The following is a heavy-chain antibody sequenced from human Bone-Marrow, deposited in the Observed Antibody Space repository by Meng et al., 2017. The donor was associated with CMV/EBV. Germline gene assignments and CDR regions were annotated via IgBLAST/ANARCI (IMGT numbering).Heavy chain of an antibody. CDR3: ARVDSGWLHIDY. CDR2: IYRDGST. D-gene: IGHD6-19*01. CDR1: GFTFSSYW. Sequence: GGSWRPSVAASGFTFSSYWMSWVRQAPGKGLEWVSVIYRDGSTYYADSVKGRFTISRDNSKNTLNLQMNSLIPADTAVYYCARVDSGWLHIDYWGQGTLVTVSS. V-gene: IGHV3-53*01. J-gene: IGHJ4*02.